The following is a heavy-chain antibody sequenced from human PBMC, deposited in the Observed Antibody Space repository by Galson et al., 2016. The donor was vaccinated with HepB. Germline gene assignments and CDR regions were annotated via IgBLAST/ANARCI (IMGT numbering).Heavy chain of an antibody. D-gene: IGHD1-1*01. CDR3: AGVPLERRGPGYFHH. CDR2: IYYSGST. V-gene: IGHV4-31*03. J-gene: IGHJ4*02. Sequence: TLSLTCIVSGGSISSGYYYWSWIRQHPGKGLEWIGHIYYSGSTYHSPSLKSRLTISVDTPKNQFSLKLRSVTAADTAVYYGAGVPLERRGPGYFHHWGQGTLVTVSS. CDR1: GGSISSGYYY.